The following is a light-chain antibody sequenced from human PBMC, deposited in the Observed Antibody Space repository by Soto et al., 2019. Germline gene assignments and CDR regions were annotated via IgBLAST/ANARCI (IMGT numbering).Light chain of an antibody. Sequence: QSVLTQPASVSGSSGQSISNTCVGRNTDGGEDKSVSWYQQGTGKAPTLLIFEVTHRPSGVSSRFSGSRSGNTASLTISGLQPDDEGDYFCVSSTDTATLVFGTGPKVTVL. V-gene: IGLV2-14*01. J-gene: IGLJ1*01. CDR1: NTDGGEDKS. CDR2: EVT. CDR3: VSSTDTATLV.